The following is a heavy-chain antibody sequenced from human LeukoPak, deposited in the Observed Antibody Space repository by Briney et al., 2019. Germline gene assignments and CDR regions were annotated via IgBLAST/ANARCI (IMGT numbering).Heavy chain of an antibody. CDR3: ARAEYSSSSDPQNWFDP. V-gene: IGHV1-24*01. D-gene: IGHD6-6*01. CDR1: GYTLTELS. Sequence: ASVKVSCKVSGYTLTELSMHWVRQAPGKGLEWMGGFDPEDGETIYAQKFQGRVTMTEDTSTDTAYMELSSLRSEDTAVYYCARAEYSSSSDPQNWFDPWGQGTLVTVSS. J-gene: IGHJ5*02. CDR2: FDPEDGET.